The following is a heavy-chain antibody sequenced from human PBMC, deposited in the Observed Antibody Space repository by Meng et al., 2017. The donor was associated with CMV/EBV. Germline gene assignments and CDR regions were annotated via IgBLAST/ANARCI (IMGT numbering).Heavy chain of an antibody. CDR3: ARARGRVVVVAPFDY. CDR1: GGTFSSYA. CDR2: IIPIFGTA. J-gene: IGHJ4*02. Sequence: QGPPVRSGAEVKKPGSSVKVSCKASGGTFSSYAISWVRQAPGQGLEWMGGIIPIFGTANYAQKFQGRVTITADESTSTAYMELSSLRSEDTAVYYCARARGRVVVVAPFDYWGQGTLVTVSS. D-gene: IGHD2-15*01. V-gene: IGHV1-69*12.